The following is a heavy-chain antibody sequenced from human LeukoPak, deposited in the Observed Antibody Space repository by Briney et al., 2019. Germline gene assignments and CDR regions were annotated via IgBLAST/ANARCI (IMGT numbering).Heavy chain of an antibody. J-gene: IGHJ4*02. Sequence: SQTLSLTCAISGDSVSSNSAAWNWIRQSPSRGPEWLGRTYYRSNWNNDYAEYVNSRITIKPDTSKNQFSLHLNSVTPEDTAVYYCARARLHHNYGSGTSFDYWGQGTLVTVSA. D-gene: IGHD3-10*01. CDR2: TYYRSNWNN. CDR3: ARARLHHNYGSGTSFDY. CDR1: GDSVSSNSAA. V-gene: IGHV6-1*01.